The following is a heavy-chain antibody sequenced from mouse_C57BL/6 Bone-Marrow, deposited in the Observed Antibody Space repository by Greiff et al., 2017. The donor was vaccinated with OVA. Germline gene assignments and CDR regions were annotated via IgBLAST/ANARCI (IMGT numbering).Heavy chain of an antibody. Sequence: VQLVESGGGLVQPGGSLKLSCAASGFTFSDYYMYWVRQTPEKRLEWVAYISNGGGSTYYPDTVKGRFTISRDNAKNTLYLQMSRLKSEDTAMYYCTRRAYYYGSSYAMDYWGQGTSVTVSS. D-gene: IGHD1-1*01. V-gene: IGHV5-12*01. CDR2: ISNGGGST. CDR3: TRRAYYYGSSYAMDY. J-gene: IGHJ4*01. CDR1: GFTFSDYY.